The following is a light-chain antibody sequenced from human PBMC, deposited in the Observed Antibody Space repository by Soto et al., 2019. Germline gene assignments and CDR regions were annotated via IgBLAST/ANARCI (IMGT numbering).Light chain of an antibody. CDR2: DAL. V-gene: IGKV3-11*01. J-gene: IGKJ3*01. CDR3: QQRSNWPPIT. Sequence: EIVLTQSPATLYLSPGDRATLSCRASQSVDRYVAWYQQKPGQAPRLLIYDALKRATGTPDRFSGSGSGTDFTLTISRLEPEDFAVYYCQQRSNWPPITFGPGTKVDLK. CDR1: QSVDRY.